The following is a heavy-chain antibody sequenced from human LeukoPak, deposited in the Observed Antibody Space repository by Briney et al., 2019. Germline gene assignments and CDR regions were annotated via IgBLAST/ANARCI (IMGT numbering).Heavy chain of an antibody. J-gene: IGHJ4*02. D-gene: IGHD4-23*01. CDR2: ISGSGGST. CDR3: ARSLHGGYDYYFDY. CDR1: GFTFSSYG. V-gene: IGHV3-23*01. Sequence: GTLRLSCAASGFTFSSYGMSWIRQAPGKGLEWVSAISGSGGSTYYADSVKGRFTISRDNSKNTLYLQMNSLRAEDTAVYYCARSLHGGYDYYFDYWGQGTLVTVSS.